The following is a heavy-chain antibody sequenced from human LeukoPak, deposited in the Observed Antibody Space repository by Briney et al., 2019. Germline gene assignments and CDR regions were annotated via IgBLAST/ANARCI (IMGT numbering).Heavy chain of an antibody. Sequence: SETLSLTCSVSGGSISNHYWSWFRQPPGKGLEWIGYLYYSGSTNYSPSLKSRVTISVDMAKNQFSLKLSSVTAADTAVYYCARAYSSSWYDLAFDMWGQGTMVTVSS. CDR3: ARAYSSSWYDLAFDM. J-gene: IGHJ3*02. D-gene: IGHD6-13*01. CDR2: LYYSGST. V-gene: IGHV4-59*11. CDR1: GGSISNHY.